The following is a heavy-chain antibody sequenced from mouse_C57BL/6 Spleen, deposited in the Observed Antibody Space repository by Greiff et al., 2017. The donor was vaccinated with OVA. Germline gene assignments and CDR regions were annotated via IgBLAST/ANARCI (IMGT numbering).Heavy chain of an antibody. CDR1: GFTFSSYA. CDR3: ARDGIYYDYDY. V-gene: IGHV5-4*01. Sequence: EVHLVESGGGLVKPGGSLKLSCAASGFTFSSYAMSWVRQTPEKRLEWVATISDGGSYTYYPDNVKGRFTISRDNAKNTLYLQMSHLKSEDTAMYYCARDGIYYDYDYWGQGTTLTVSS. D-gene: IGHD2-4*01. CDR2: ISDGGSYT. J-gene: IGHJ2*01.